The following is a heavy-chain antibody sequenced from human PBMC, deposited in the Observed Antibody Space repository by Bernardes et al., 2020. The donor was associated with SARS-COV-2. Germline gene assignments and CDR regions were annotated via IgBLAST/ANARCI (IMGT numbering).Heavy chain of an antibody. Sequence: SETLSLTCAVYCGSFSGYFWSWIRQPPGKGLEWIGEINHSGSTNYNPSLKSRVTISVDTSKNQFSLKLSSVTAADTAVYYCARSIVVVPAATTAYYYYYGMDVWGQGTTVTVSS. CDR2: INHSGST. CDR1: CGSFSGYF. CDR3: ARSIVVVPAATTAYYYYYGMDV. D-gene: IGHD2-2*01. J-gene: IGHJ6*02. V-gene: IGHV4-34*01.